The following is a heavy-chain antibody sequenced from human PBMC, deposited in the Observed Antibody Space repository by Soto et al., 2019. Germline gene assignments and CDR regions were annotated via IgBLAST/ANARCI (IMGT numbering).Heavy chain of an antibody. D-gene: IGHD3-22*01. CDR3: ARDYDTSGYTRYYFDY. CDR1: GYTFTSYD. V-gene: IGHV1-3*01. J-gene: IGHJ4*02. CDR2: INAGNGKT. Sequence: GASVKVSCKASGYTFTSYDMHCVRQAPGQRPEWMGWINAGNGKTKYSTNLPGRVTTTTHTSARTAHMELRRTRSEDTAVYYCARDYDTSGYTRYYFDYWGQGTLVTVSS.